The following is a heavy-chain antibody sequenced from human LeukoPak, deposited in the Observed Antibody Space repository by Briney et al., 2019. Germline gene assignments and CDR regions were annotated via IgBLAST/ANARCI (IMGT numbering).Heavy chain of an antibody. CDR1: GFTFSSYA. Sequence: GGSLRLSCAASGFTFSSYAMSWVRQAPGKGLEWVSAISGSGGSTYYADSVKGRFTISRDNSKNTLYLQMNSLRAEDTAVYYCAKDAEQQLVRWNWFDPWGQGTLVTVPS. V-gene: IGHV3-23*01. J-gene: IGHJ5*02. CDR3: AKDAEQQLVRWNWFDP. CDR2: ISGSGGST. D-gene: IGHD6-13*01.